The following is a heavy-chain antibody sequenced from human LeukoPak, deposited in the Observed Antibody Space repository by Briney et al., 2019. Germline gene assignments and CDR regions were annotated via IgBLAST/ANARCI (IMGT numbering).Heavy chain of an antibody. CDR1: GGSISSSNW. V-gene: IGHV4-4*02. CDR3: ARSYCSGGSCSLPWFDP. Sequence: KSSGTLSLTCAVSGGSISSSNWWSWVRQPPGKGLEWIGEIYHSGSTNYNPSLKSRVTISVDTSKNQFSLKLSSVTAAGTAVYYCARSYCSGGSCSLPWFDPWGQGTLVTVSS. J-gene: IGHJ5*02. D-gene: IGHD2-15*01. CDR2: IYHSGST.